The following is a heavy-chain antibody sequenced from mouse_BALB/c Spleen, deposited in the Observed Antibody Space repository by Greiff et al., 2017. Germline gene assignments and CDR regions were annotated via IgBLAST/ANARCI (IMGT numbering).Heavy chain of an antibody. V-gene: IGHV5-4*02. CDR2: ISDGGSYT. D-gene: IGHD2-3*01. CDR3: ARNGYYGDYAMDY. CDR1: GFTFSDYY. J-gene: IGHJ4*01. Sequence: EVQLQQSGGGLVKPGGSLKLSCAASGFTFSDYYMYWVRQTPEKRLEWVATISDGGSYTYYPDSVKGRFTISRDNAKNNLYLQMSSLKSEDTAMYYCARNGYYGDYAMDYWGQGTSVTVSS.